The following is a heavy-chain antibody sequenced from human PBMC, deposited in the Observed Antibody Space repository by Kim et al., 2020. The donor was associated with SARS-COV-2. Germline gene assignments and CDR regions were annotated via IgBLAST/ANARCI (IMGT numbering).Heavy chain of an antibody. CDR1: GYTFTSYG. Sequence: ASVKVSCKASGYTFTSYGISWVRQAPGQGLEWMGWISAYNGNTNYAQKLQGRVTMTTDTSTSTAYMELRSLRSDDTAVYYCARDQGVLLWFGELGFDYWGQGTLVTVSS. J-gene: IGHJ4*02. CDR3: ARDQGVLLWFGELGFDY. V-gene: IGHV1-18*04. CDR2: ISAYNGNT. D-gene: IGHD3-10*01.